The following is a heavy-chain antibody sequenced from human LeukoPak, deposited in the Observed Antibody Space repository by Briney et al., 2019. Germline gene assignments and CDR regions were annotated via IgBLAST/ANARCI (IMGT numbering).Heavy chain of an antibody. CDR2: ISYDVSNK. D-gene: IGHD1-7*01. V-gene: IGHV3-30-3*01. Sequence: GGSLRLSCAASGFTFSSYAMSWVRQAPGKGLEWVALISYDVSNKYYADSVKGRFSISRDNSKDTLYLQMNSLRTEDTAVYFCARGGYNWNFGDYWGQGTLVTVSS. CDR3: ARGGYNWNFGDY. CDR1: GFTFSSYA. J-gene: IGHJ4*02.